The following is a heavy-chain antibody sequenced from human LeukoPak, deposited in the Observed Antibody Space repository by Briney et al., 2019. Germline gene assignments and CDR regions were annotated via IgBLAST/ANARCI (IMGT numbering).Heavy chain of an antibody. CDR1: GGSFSGYY. J-gene: IGHJ4*02. D-gene: IGHD6-19*01. CDR3: ARFRGGQWLVPGVFDY. CDR2: IYYSGST. V-gene: IGHV4-34*01. Sequence: SETLSLTCAVYGGSFSGYYWSWIRQPPGKGLEWIGRIYYSGSTYYNPSLKSRVTISVDTSKNQFSLKLSSVTAADTAVYYCARFRGGQWLVPGVFDYWGQGTLVTVSS.